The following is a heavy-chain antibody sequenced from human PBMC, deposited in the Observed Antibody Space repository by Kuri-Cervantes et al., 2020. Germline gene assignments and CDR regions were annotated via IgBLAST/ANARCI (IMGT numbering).Heavy chain of an antibody. CDR3: ARGEGIAAPPGQFDY. CDR2: IIPIFGTT. J-gene: IGHJ4*02. V-gene: IGHV1-69*05. Sequence: SVKVSCKASGGTFSSYAISWVRQAPGQGLEWMGGIIPIFGTTNYAQKFQGTVTITTDESTTTAYMELSSLISEDTAVYYCARGEGIAAPPGQFDYWGQGTLVTVSS. D-gene: IGHD6-6*01. CDR1: GGTFSSYA.